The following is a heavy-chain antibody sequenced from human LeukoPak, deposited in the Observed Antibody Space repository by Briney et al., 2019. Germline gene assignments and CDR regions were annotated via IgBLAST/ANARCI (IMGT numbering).Heavy chain of an antibody. J-gene: IGHJ3*01. CDR2: ISYDGSNK. V-gene: IGHV3-30*18. D-gene: IGHD2-2*01. CDR3: AKARYCSSTSSRAPSAFDV. CDR1: GFTFSSYG. Sequence: GRSLRLSCAASGFTFSSYGMHWVRQAPGKGLEWVAVISYDGSNKYYADSVKGRFTISRDNSKNTLYLQMNSLRAEDTAVYYCAKARYCSSTSSRAPSAFDVWGQGTMVTVSS.